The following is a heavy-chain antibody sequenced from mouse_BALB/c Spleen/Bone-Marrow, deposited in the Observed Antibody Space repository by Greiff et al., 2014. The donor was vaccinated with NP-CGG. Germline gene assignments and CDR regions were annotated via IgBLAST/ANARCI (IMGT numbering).Heavy chain of an antibody. D-gene: IGHD2-3*01. V-gene: IGHV5-6-4*01. CDR2: ISSGGSYT. CDR3: TRDLYDGYYYYAKDY. Sequence: EVQVVESGGGLVKPGGSLKLSCAASGFTFSSYTMSWVRQTPEKRLEWVATISSGGSYTYYPDSVKGRFTISRDNAKNTLYLQMSSLKSEDTAMYYCTRDLYDGYYYYAKDYWGQGTSVTGSS. CDR1: GFTFSSYT. J-gene: IGHJ4*01.